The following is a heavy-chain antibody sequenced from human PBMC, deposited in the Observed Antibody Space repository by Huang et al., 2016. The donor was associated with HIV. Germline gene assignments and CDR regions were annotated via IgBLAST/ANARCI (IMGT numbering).Heavy chain of an antibody. CDR3: ARGRYRLHP. CDR2: ISNTGDTI. Sequence: QVQLVESGGGLVKPEGSFRLPCAASGFTFSDYYMAWIRQAPGKGLEWIAYISNTGDTIYYADSVRDRFTISRDNAKKSLSLQSNSLRADDTAVYYCARGRYRLHPWGQGALVVVSS. J-gene: IGHJ5*02. V-gene: IGHV3-11*01. CDR1: GFTFSDYY. D-gene: IGHD2-15*01.